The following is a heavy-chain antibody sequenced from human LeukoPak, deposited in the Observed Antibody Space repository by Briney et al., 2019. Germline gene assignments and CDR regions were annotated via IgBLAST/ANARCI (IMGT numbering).Heavy chain of an antibody. CDR3: ARGTPTEQWLPHFDY. V-gene: IGHV4-59*01. Sequence: SETLSLTCTVSGGSISSYYWSWIRQPPGKGLEWIGYIYYSGSTNYNPSLKSRVTISVDTSKNQFSLKLSSVTAADTAVYYCARGTPTEQWLPHFDYWGQGTLVTASS. CDR2: IYYSGST. CDR1: GGSISSYY. J-gene: IGHJ4*02. D-gene: IGHD6-19*01.